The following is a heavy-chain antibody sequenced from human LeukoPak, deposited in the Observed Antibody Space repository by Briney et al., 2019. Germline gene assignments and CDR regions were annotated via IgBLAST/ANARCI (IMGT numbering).Heavy chain of an antibody. CDR1: GDSVSSNSAA. J-gene: IGHJ5*02. CDR2: TYYRSKWYN. CDR3: ARESDAVYSSGWWWPRQNWFDP. Sequence: SQTLSLTCAISGDSVSSNSAAWNWIRQSPSRGLEWLGRTYYRSKWYNDYAVSVKSRITINPDTSKNQFSLQPNSVTPEDTAVYYCARESDAVYSSGWWWPRQNWFDPWGQGTLVTVSS. V-gene: IGHV6-1*01. D-gene: IGHD6-19*01.